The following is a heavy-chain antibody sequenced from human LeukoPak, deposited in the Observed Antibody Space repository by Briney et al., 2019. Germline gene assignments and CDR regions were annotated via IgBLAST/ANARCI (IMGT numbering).Heavy chain of an antibody. CDR1: SGSLGGYY. CDR3: ARGVDL. Sequence: PPETLSLTCGVSSGSLGGYYWRWIRQPPGGGLEWLGEITHSGSPNYNPSLKSRVTISGDTSKKQFSLNLKSVTAADTGVYYCARGVDLWGRGTPVTVSS. J-gene: IGHJ2*01. V-gene: IGHV4-34*01. CDR2: ITHSGSP.